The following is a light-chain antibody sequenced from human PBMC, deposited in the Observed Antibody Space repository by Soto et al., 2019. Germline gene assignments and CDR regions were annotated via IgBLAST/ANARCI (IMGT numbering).Light chain of an antibody. CDR3: QHYVTSLTT. Sequence: EIALTQSQDTLCLSPGENATLSCRASQSVSNNYLAWYQQKPGQAPRLLIFGASIRVTGIPDRFIGSGSGTDFTLTISRLEPEDFAVYYCQHYVTSLTTFGQGTKVDIK. CDR2: GAS. CDR1: QSVSNNY. J-gene: IGKJ1*01. V-gene: IGKV3-20*01.